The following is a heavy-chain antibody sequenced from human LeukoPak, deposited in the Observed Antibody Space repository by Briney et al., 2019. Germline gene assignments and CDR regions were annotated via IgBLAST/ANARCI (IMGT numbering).Heavy chain of an antibody. V-gene: IGHV1-8*03. CDR3: ARGNWSYEDNWFDP. CDR2: MNPNSGNT. J-gene: IGHJ5*02. CDR1: GYTFTSYD. D-gene: IGHD1-7*01. Sequence: GASVKVSCKASGYTFTSYDINWVRQATGQGLEWMGWMNPNSGNTGYAQKFQGRVTITRNTSISTAYMELSSLRSEDTAVYYCARGNWSYEDNWFDPWGQGTLVTVSS.